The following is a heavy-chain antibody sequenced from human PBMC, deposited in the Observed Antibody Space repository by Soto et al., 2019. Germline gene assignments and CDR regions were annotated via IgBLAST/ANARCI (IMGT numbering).Heavy chain of an antibody. CDR3: ATSELRYFDWLQNNWFDP. V-gene: IGHV4-39*01. D-gene: IGHD3-9*01. CDR1: GASISCSSYY. Sequence: SETLSLTYTVSGASISCSSYYWGWIRQPPGKGLEWIGSFYYSGSTYYNPSLKSRVTISVDTSKNQFSLKLSSVTAADTAVYYCATSELRYFDWLQNNWFDPWGQGTLVTVSS. CDR2: FYYSGST. J-gene: IGHJ5*02.